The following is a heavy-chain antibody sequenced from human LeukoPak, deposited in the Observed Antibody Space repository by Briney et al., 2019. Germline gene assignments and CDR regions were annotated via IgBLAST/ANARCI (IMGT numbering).Heavy chain of an antibody. Sequence: PSETLSLTCTVSGGSISSGSYYWSWIRQPPGKGLEWIGYIYYSGSTNYNPSLKSRVTISVDTSKNQFSLKLSSVTAADTAVYYCARLSRRAPDKYSSSVGVNYFDYWGQGTLVTVSS. V-gene: IGHV4-61*01. CDR3: ARLSRRAPDKYSSSVGVNYFDY. J-gene: IGHJ4*02. D-gene: IGHD6-13*01. CDR2: IYYSGST. CDR1: GGSISSGSYY.